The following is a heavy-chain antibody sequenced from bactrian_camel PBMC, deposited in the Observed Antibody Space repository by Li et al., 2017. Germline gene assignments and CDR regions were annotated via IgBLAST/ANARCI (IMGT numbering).Heavy chain of an antibody. V-gene: IGHV3S6*01. J-gene: IGHJ6*01. Sequence: QLVESGGDLVQPGGSLRLSCAASGFSFSGNWMHWVRQAPGKGLEWVSSISADERITKSRDSVKGRFTVSRDNAKNTLYLQLTDLKTEDTAMYYCTKGRSSWIDYSSRGQGTQVTVS. D-gene: IGHD1*01. CDR2: ISADERIT. CDR3: TKGRSSWIDYSS. CDR1: GFSFSGNW.